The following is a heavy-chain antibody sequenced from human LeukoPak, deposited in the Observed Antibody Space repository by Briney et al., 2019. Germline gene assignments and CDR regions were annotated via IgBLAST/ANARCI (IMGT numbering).Heavy chain of an antibody. CDR3: VRLSWELGDGGVT. J-gene: IGHJ5*02. D-gene: IGHD1-26*01. Sequence: GGSLRLSCAASGFTFSSYWMHWVRQAPGKGLVWISRINSDGSSISYADSVKGRFTISRDNAKNTLYLQMNSLRAEDTAVYYCVRLSWELGDGGVTWGQGTLVTVSS. CDR1: GFTFSSYW. V-gene: IGHV3-74*01. CDR2: INSDGSSI.